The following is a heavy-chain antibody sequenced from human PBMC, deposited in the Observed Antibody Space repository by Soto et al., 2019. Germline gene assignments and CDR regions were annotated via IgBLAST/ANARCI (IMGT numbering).Heavy chain of an antibody. J-gene: IGHJ4*02. V-gene: IGHV4-31*03. CDR3: ARVFSVTTLDY. CDR1: GGSISSGGYY. CDR2: IYYSGST. D-gene: IGHD4-17*01. Sequence: PSETLSLTCTVSGGSISSGGYYWSWIRQHPGKGLEWIGYIYYSGSTYYNPSLKSRVTISVDTSKNQFSLKLSSVTAADTAVYYCARVFSVTTLDYWGQGTLVTVSS.